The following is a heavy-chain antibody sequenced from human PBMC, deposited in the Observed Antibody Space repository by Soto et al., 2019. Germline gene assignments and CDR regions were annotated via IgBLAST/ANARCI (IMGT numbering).Heavy chain of an antibody. CDR1: GYTFSSLG. CDR2: ISANNGNR. Sequence: ASVKVSCKASGYTFSSLGIGWGRQAPGQGLEWVGWISANNGNRKYAQKFQGRVTMTTDTSTSTAYMELRSLRSDDTAVYYCARDEMGSSDKYYQYWGQGTLVTVSS. CDR3: ARDEMGSSDKYYQY. V-gene: IGHV1-18*01. D-gene: IGHD6-19*01. J-gene: IGHJ1*01.